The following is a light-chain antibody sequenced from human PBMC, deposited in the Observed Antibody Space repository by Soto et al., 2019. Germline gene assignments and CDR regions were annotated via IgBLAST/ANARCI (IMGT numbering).Light chain of an antibody. J-gene: IGLJ1*01. Sequence: QSVMTQPPSVSAAPGQKVTISCSGSSSNIGGNSVSWYQQLPGTAPKLLIYDDNKRPSGIPDRSSGSKSGTSATLGITGFQTGDEAVYYCGSWDSSLSAYVFGTGTKLTVL. CDR2: DDN. CDR3: GSWDSSLSAYV. CDR1: SSNIGGNS. V-gene: IGLV1-51*01.